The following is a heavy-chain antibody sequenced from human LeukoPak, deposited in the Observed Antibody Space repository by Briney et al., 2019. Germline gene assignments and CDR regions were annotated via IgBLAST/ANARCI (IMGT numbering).Heavy chain of an antibody. J-gene: IGHJ4*02. CDR1: GYTLTGYY. Sequence: GASVKVSCKASGYTLTGYYLHWVRQAPGQWLEWMGWINPNTGATHSAQKFQGRITMTRDSSISTAYMDLSRLRSDDTAVYYCARDRVGSGWPRPYYFEVWGQGTLVTVSS. D-gene: IGHD6-19*01. V-gene: IGHV1-2*02. CDR2: INPNTGAT. CDR3: ARDRVGSGWPRPYYFEV.